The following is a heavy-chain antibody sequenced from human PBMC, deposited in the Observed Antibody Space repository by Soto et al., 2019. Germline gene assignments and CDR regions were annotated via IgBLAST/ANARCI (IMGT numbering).Heavy chain of an antibody. CDR3: AHSIPPRIFSY. CDR2: IYWDDDK. V-gene: IGHV2-5*02. CDR1: GFSLTSSGVG. J-gene: IGHJ4*02. D-gene: IGHD3-3*01. Sequence: QITLKESGPTLVKPTQTLTLTCTFSGFSLTSSGVGVGWVRQPPGKALEWLALIYWDDDKRYSPSLKSRLTTTKDTSKNQVVLTMTNMDPVDTGTYYCAHSIPPRIFSYWGQGTLVTVSS.